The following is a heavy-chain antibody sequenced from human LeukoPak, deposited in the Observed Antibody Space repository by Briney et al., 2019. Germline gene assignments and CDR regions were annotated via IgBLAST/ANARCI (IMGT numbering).Heavy chain of an antibody. J-gene: IGHJ4*02. V-gene: IGHV4-39*07. Sequence: PSETLSLTCTVSGGSISSRGYYRGWIRQPPGKGLQWIGNIYYSGSTYYNPSLKSRVTISVDTSKNQFSLKLNSVTAADTAVYYCARDTFLDYWGQGTLVTVSS. CDR1: GGSISSRGYY. CDR2: IYYSGST. CDR3: ARDTFLDY.